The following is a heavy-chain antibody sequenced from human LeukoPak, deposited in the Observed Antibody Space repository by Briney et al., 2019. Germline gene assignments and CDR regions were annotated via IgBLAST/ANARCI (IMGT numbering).Heavy chain of an antibody. J-gene: IGHJ4*02. D-gene: IGHD1-1*01. V-gene: IGHV4-4*02. CDR1: GASIISNNW. Sequence: PSGTLSLTCAVSGASIISNNWWSWVRQPSGKGLEWIGEIWHSGTTNYNPSLKSRVTISVDTSKNQFSLKLSSVTAADTAVYYCARLDSLISPPNDYWGQGTLVTVSS. CDR3: ARLDSLISPPNDY. CDR2: IWHSGTT.